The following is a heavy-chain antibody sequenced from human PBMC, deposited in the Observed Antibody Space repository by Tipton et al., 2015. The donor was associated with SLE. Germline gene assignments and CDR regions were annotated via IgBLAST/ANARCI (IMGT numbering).Heavy chain of an antibody. CDR3: AKGRGRWLQFHLDY. D-gene: IGHD5-24*01. CDR1: GFTFSSYG. J-gene: IGHJ4*02. V-gene: IGHV3-30*18. Sequence: SLRLSCAASGFTFSSYGMHWVRQAPGKGLEWVAVMSFDGSNKYYADSVKGRFTISRDNSKNSLYLQMNSVRTDDSALYYCAKGRGRWLQFHLDYWGQGTLVTVSS. CDR2: MSFDGSNK.